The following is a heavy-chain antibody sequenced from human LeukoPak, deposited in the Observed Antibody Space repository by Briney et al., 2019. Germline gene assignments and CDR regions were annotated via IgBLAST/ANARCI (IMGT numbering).Heavy chain of an antibody. D-gene: IGHD3-3*01. CDR1: GFTVSSNY. J-gene: IGHJ3*02. CDR2: IYSGGST. Sequence: PGGSLRLSCAASGFTVSSNYMSWVREAPGKGLEWVSVIYSGGSTYYADSVKGRFTISRDNSKNTLYLQMNSLRAEDTAVYYCARDSYEDAFDIWGQGTMVTVSS. V-gene: IGHV3-53*01. CDR3: ARDSYEDAFDI.